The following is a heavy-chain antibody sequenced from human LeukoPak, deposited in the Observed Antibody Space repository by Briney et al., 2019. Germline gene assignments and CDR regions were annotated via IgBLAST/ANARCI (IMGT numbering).Heavy chain of an antibody. CDR1: GGSISSDDYY. CDR3: ARDRAAVGIFDY. CDR2: IYYSGST. V-gene: IGHV4-30-4*01. Sequence: SQTLSLTCSVSGGSISSDDYYWSWIRQPPGKGLEWIGYIYYSGSTYYNPSLKSRVTISVDTSKNQFSLKLSSVTAADTAVYYCARDRAAVGIFDYWGQGTLVIVSS. J-gene: IGHJ4*02. D-gene: IGHD6-13*01.